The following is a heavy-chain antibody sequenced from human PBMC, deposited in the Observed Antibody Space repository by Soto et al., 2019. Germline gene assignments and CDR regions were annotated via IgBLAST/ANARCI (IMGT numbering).Heavy chain of an antibody. V-gene: IGHV4-34*01. J-gene: IGHJ6*02. Sequence: SETLSLTCAVYGGSFSGYYLSWIRQPPGKGLEWIGEINHSGSTNYNPSLKSRVTISVDTSKNQFSLKLSSVTAADTAVYYCARLNGYCISTNCHGYYGMDVWGQGTTVTVSS. D-gene: IGHD2-2*03. CDR3: ARLNGYCISTNCHGYYGMDV. CDR2: INHSGST. CDR1: GGSFSGYY.